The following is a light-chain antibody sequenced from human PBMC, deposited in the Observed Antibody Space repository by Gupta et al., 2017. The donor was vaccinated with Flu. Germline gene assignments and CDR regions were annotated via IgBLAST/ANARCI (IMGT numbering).Light chain of an antibody. J-gene: IGLJ3*02. Sequence: TWCLISGSVATNHHPTWYQQTPGQDPRTLIYSTNTPSSAVPDRFSGSILGNKSALTIPRAQADDESDYFFVLYMGGGISVFGGGTKLTVL. CDR1: SGSVATNHH. CDR2: STN. CDR3: VLYMGGGISV. V-gene: IGLV8-61*01.